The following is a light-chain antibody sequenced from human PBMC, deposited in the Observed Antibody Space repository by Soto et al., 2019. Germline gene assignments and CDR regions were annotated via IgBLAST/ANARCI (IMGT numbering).Light chain of an antibody. CDR3: CSYAGSSFSLV. CDR2: EGS. CDR1: SSDVGSYNL. V-gene: IGLV2-23*01. J-gene: IGLJ2*01. Sequence: QSALTQPASVSGSPGQSITISCTGTSSDVGSYNLVSWYQQHPGKAPKLMIYEGSKRASGVSNRFSGSKSGNTASLTISGLQAEDEADYYCCSYAGSSFSLVFGGGNKLTVL.